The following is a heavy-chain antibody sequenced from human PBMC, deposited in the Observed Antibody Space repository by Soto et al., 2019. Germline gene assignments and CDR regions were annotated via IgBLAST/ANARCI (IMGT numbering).Heavy chain of an antibody. V-gene: IGHV4-39*01. Sequence: PSETLSLTCTVSGDSISSSSSYWGWIRQPPGKGLEWIASIYYSGNTYYNPSLKSRVTMSVDSSKNQFSLKVSSVTAADTAVYYCARLSMIRGVLRWFDPWGQGTLVTVS. CDR2: IYYSGNT. CDR3: ARLSMIRGVLRWFDP. J-gene: IGHJ5*02. CDR1: GDSISSSSSY. D-gene: IGHD3-10*01.